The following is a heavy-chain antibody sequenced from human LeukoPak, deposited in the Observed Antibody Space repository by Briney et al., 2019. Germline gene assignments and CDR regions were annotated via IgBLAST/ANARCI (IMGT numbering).Heavy chain of an antibody. Sequence: GGSLRLSCAASGFTFTSYWMSWVRQAPGKGLEWVANIKQDGSEKYYVDSVKGRFTISRDNAKNSLYLQMNSLRAEDTAVYYCASSTSGGYYLAFDIWGQGTMVTVSS. V-gene: IGHV3-7*01. CDR1: GFTFTSYW. J-gene: IGHJ3*02. D-gene: IGHD1-26*01. CDR2: IKQDGSEK. CDR3: ASSTSGGYYLAFDI.